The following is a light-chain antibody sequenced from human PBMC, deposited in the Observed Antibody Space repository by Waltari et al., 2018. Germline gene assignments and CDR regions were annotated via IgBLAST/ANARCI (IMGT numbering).Light chain of an antibody. J-gene: IGKJ1*01. CDR2: GAS. Sequence: EIVMTQSPATLSLSPGKTATISCRTSQSVSNKLAWYQQKHGQAPRLLIYGASSRATGIPDRFSGSGSGTDFTLTISSLEPEDFAVYYCQETSNLSRTFGQGTKVEIK. CDR3: QETSNLSRT. V-gene: IGKV3D-7*01. CDR1: QSVSNK.